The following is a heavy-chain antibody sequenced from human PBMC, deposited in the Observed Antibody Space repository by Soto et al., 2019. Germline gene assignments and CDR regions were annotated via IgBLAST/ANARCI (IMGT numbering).Heavy chain of an antibody. J-gene: IGHJ4*02. CDR2: IYPGDSDT. V-gene: IGHV5-51*01. CDR1: GYSFTSYW. Sequence: GESLKISCKGSGYSFTSYWIGWVRQMPGKGLEWMGIIYPGDSDTRYSPSFQGQVTISADKSISTAYLKWSCLKASDTAMYYCARYSISPSNYDYIWGSLYYFDYWGQGTLVTVSS. CDR3: ARYSISPSNYDYIWGSLYYFDY. D-gene: IGHD3-16*01.